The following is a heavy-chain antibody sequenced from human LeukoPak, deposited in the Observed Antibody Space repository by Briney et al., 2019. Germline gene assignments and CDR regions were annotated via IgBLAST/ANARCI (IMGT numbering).Heavy chain of an antibody. CDR2: INPNSGGT. Sequence: ASVKVSCKASEYTFTGYYIHWVRQAPGLGLEWVGWINPNSGGTDYAQKFQGRVTMTRDTSISTAYMELSRLRSDDTAVYYCARVYGSGIPLADWGQGTLVTVSS. CDR1: EYTFTGYY. CDR3: ARVYGSGIPLAD. V-gene: IGHV1-2*02. D-gene: IGHD3-10*01. J-gene: IGHJ4*02.